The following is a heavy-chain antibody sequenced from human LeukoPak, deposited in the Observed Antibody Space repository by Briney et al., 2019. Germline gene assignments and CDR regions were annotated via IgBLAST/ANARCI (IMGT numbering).Heavy chain of an antibody. D-gene: IGHD3-16*02. CDR1: GFSLSTSGMC. V-gene: IGHV2-70*17. Sequence: SGPALVKPTQTLTLTCTFSGFSLSTSGMCVSWIRQPPGKALEWLARIDWDDDKFYSTSLKTRLTISKDTSKNQVVLTMTNMDPVDTATYYCAREGGIMITFGGVIEPYYFDYWGQGTLVTVSS. CDR2: IDWDDDK. J-gene: IGHJ4*02. CDR3: AREGGIMITFGGVIEPYYFDY.